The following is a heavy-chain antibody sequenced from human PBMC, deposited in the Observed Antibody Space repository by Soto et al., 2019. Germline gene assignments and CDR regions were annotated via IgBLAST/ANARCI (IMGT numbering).Heavy chain of an antibody. Sequence: QVQLVQSGAEVKKPGSSVKVSCKASGGTFSSYAISWVRQAPGQGLEWMGGIIPIFGTANYAQKFQGRVTTTPHEATSTGYMELSSRRSEDTAVYYGARDGIGAGTTSYWGKGALVTVSS. CDR3: ARDGIGAGTTSY. CDR1: GGTFSSYA. CDR2: IIPIFGTA. V-gene: IGHV1-69*05. J-gene: IGHJ4*02. D-gene: IGHD1-7*01.